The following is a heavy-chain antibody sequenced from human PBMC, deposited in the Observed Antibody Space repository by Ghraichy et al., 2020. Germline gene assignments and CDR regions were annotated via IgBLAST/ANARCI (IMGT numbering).Heavy chain of an antibody. D-gene: IGHD2-21*01. CDR3: TTITYFGYYYYGMDV. CDR2: IKSKTDGGTT. Sequence: LSLTCAASGFTFSNAWMSWVRQAPGKGLEWVGRIKSKTDGGTTDYAAPVKGRFTISRDDSKNTLYLQMNSLKTEDTAVYYCTTITYFGYYYYGMDVWGQGTTVTVSS. CDR1: GFTFSNAW. V-gene: IGHV3-15*01. J-gene: IGHJ6*02.